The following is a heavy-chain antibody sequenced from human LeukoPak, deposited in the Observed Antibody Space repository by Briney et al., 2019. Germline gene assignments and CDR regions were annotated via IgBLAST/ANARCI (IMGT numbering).Heavy chain of an antibody. CDR2: MYHSGST. D-gene: IGHD6-13*01. Sequence: SETLSLTCAVSGYSISSGYYWGWFWQPPGKGLEWIGCMYHSGSTYYNPSLKSRVTISVDTSKNQFSLKLSSVTAADTAVYYCARQGGSSSPYYYYYMDIWGKGTTVTVSS. J-gene: IGHJ6*03. V-gene: IGHV4-38-2*01. CDR3: ARQGGSSSPYYYYYMDI. CDR1: GYSISSGYY.